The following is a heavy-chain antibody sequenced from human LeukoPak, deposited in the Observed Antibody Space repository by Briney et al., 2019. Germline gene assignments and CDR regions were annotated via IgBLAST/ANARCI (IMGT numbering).Heavy chain of an antibody. CDR1: GYSFTSYW. Sequence: GESLKISCKGSGYSFTSYWIGWVRQMPGKGLEWMGIIYPGDSDTRYSPSFQGQVTISADKSISTAYLQWSSLKASDTAMYYCARARGRIVGATRFDYWGQGTPVTVSS. D-gene: IGHD1-26*01. CDR3: ARARGRIVGATRFDY. CDR2: IYPGDSDT. J-gene: IGHJ4*02. V-gene: IGHV5-51*01.